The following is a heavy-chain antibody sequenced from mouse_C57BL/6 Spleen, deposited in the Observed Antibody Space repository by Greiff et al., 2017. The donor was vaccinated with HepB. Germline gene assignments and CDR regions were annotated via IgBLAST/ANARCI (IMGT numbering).Heavy chain of an antibody. V-gene: IGHV5-4*03. CDR3: ARADGYSPWFAY. Sequence: EVNLVESGGGLVKPGGSLKLSCAASGFTFSSYAMSWVRQTPEKRLEWVATISDGGRYTYYPDNVKGRFTISRDNAKNNLYLQMSHLKSEDTAMYYCARADGYSPWFAYWGQGTLVTVSA. J-gene: IGHJ3*01. D-gene: IGHD2-3*01. CDR1: GFTFSSYA. CDR2: ISDGGRYT.